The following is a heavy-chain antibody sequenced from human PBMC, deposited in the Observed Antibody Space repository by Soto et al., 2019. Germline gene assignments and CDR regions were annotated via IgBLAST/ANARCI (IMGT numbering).Heavy chain of an antibody. J-gene: IGHJ4*02. Sequence: SETLSLTCAVYGGSFSGYYWSWIRQPPGKGLEWIGEINHSGSTNYNPSLKSRVTISVDTSKNQFSLKLSFVTAADTAVYYCARAKGVWFGDIDYWGQGTPVTVSS. V-gene: IGHV4-34*01. CDR2: INHSGST. CDR1: GGSFSGYY. D-gene: IGHD3-10*01. CDR3: ARAKGVWFGDIDY.